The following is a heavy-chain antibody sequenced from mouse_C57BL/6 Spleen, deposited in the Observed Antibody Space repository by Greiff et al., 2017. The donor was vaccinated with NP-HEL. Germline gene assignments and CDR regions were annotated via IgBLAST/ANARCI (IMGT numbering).Heavy chain of an antibody. V-gene: IGHV1-18*01. Sequence: DVKLQESGPELVKPGASVKIPCKASGYTFTDYNMDWVKQSHGKSLEWIGDINPNNGGTIYNQKFKGKATLTVDKSSSTAYMELRSLTSADTAVYYGAGTDYYAMGDWGKGTSVTVAS. CDR1: GYTFTDYN. CDR2: INPNNGGT. J-gene: IGHJ4*01. CDR3: AGTDYYAMGD.